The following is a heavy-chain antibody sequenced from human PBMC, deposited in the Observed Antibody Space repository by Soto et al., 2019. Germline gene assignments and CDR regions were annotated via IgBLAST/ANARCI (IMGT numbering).Heavy chain of an antibody. CDR3: TRQLMDV. Sequence: EVQVVESGGGLVQPGGSLKLSCAASGFIFSDSAMHWVRQASGKGPEWVGRIRSKANNYATAYTASVKGRFTISRDDSKNTAYLQMNSLKTEDTAVYYCTRQLMDVWGQGTTVTVSS. CDR1: GFIFSDSA. CDR2: IRSKANNYAT. J-gene: IGHJ6*02. V-gene: IGHV3-73*01.